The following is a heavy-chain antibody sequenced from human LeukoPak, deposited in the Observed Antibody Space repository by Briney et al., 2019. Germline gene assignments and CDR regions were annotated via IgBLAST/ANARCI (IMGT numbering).Heavy chain of an antibody. J-gene: IGHJ4*02. D-gene: IGHD3-22*01. V-gene: IGHV3-30-3*01. CDR3: ARDFNDSSGLAY. Sequence: GGSLRLSCAASGSTFSSYAMHWVRQAPGKGLEWVAVISYDGSNKYYADSVKGRFTISRDNSKNTLYLQMNSLRAEDTAVYYCARDFNDSSGLAYWGQGTLVTVSS. CDR2: ISYDGSNK. CDR1: GSTFSSYA.